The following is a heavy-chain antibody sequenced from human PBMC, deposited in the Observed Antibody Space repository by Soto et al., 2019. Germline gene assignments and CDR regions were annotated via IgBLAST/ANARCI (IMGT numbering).Heavy chain of an antibody. V-gene: IGHV3-33*01. CDR3: ARDPGGGAAAGDYYYYGMDV. CDR2: IWYDGSNK. J-gene: IGHJ6*02. CDR1: GFTFSSYG. D-gene: IGHD6-13*01. Sequence: PGGSLGLSCAASGFTFSSYGMHWVRQAPGKGLEWVAVIWYDGSNKYYADSVKGRFTISRDNSKNTLYLQMNSLRAEDTAVYYCARDPGGGAAAGDYYYYGMDVWGQGTTVTVSS.